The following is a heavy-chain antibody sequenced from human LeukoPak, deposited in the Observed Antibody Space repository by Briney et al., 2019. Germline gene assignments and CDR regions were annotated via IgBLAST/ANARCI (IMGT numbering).Heavy chain of an antibody. CDR1: GFTFSSYS. D-gene: IGHD2-2*01. J-gene: IGHJ5*02. CDR2: ISSSSSYI. CDR3: ARDWEGYCSSTSCYYYGPWFDP. V-gene: IGHV3-21*01. Sequence: PVGSLRLSCAASGFTFSSYSMNWVRQAPGKGLEWVSSISSSSSYIYYADSVKGRFTISRDNAKNSLYLQMNSLRAEDTAVYYCARDWEGYCSSTSCYYYGPWFDPWGQGTLVTVSS.